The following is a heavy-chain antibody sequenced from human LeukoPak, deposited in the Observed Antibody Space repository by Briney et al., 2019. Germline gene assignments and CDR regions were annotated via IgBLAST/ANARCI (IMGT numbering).Heavy chain of an antibody. J-gene: IGHJ3*02. CDR3: AKAEYSSGWYDAFDI. V-gene: IGHV3-23*01. CDR1: GFTFSSYA. D-gene: IGHD6-19*01. Sequence: GGSLRPSCAASGFTFSSYAMSWVRQAPGKGLEWVSAISGSGGSTYYADSVKGRFTISRDNSKNTLYLQMNSLRAEDTAVYYCAKAEYSSGWYDAFDIWGQGTMDTVSS. CDR2: ISGSGGST.